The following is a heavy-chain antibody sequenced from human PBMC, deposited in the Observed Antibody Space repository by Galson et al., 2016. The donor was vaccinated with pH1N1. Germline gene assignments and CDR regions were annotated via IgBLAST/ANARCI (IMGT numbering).Heavy chain of an antibody. Sequence: SLRLSCAASGFTFSKHWMLWVRQVPGKGLVWVSHINSDGSTTNYAGSVKGRFTISRDNAKNTLSLQMNSLGVEDTAVYYCARGNMGLDYWGQGILVTVSS. CDR3: ARGNMGLDY. D-gene: IGHD2/OR15-2a*01. V-gene: IGHV3-74*01. J-gene: IGHJ4*02. CDR2: INSDGSTT. CDR1: GFTFSKHW.